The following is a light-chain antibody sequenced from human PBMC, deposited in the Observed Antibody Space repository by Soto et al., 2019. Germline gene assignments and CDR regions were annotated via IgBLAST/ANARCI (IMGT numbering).Light chain of an antibody. CDR2: EAS. V-gene: IGKV1-5*03. Sequence: DTEITKSQYTLSASVGNRVTITYRASQSFNRWLAWFQQKPGKAPNLLCYEASSLESGVPSRFSGSGSGTEFTLTISGLQPDDFATYYCLQYNSYPRTFGQGNKVDIK. J-gene: IGKJ1*01. CDR1: QSFNRW. CDR3: LQYNSYPRT.